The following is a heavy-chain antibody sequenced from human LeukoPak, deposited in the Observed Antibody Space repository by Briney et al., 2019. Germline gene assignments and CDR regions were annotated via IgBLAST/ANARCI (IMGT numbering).Heavy chain of an antibody. V-gene: IGHV4-39*07. D-gene: IGHD1-1*01. CDR1: GGSISSASYY. Sequence: PSEILSLTCSVSGGSISSASYYWGWIRQPPGKGLEWIGSIYYSGSTYYNPSLRSRVTISVDTSKNQFSLKLSSVTAADTAVYYCARVEETGAPAYNWFDPWGQGTLVTVSS. CDR3: ARVEETGAPAYNWFDP. CDR2: IYYSGST. J-gene: IGHJ5*02.